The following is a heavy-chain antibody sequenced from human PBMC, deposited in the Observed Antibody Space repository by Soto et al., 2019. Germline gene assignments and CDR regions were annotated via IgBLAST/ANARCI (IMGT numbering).Heavy chain of an antibody. V-gene: IGHV3-13*05. CDR1: GFTFRNYD. CDR2: ISAAGDP. CDR3: ARTDRDFYGLDV. J-gene: IGHJ6*02. Sequence: EVQLVESGGGLVQPGVSLRLSCEASGFTFRNYDMHWVRKGTGNGLEWVSGISAAGDPDYADSVEGRFTISRENAQNSFFLQMNSLRVGDTAVYYCARTDRDFYGLDVWGQGTTVIGSS.